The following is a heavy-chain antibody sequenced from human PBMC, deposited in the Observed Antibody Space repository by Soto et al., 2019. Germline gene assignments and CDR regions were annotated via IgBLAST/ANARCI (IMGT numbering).Heavy chain of an antibody. Sequence: EVQLLESGGGLVQPGGSLRLSCAASGFTFSSYAMSWVRQAPGKGLEWVSAISGSGCSTYYADSVKGRFTISRDNSKNTLYLQMNSLRAEDTAVYYCVYAGFVELYHYYMDVWGKGTTVTVSS. CDR2: ISGSGCST. CDR3: VYAGFVELYHYYMDV. D-gene: IGHD2-2*01. J-gene: IGHJ6*03. CDR1: GFTFSSYA. V-gene: IGHV3-23*01.